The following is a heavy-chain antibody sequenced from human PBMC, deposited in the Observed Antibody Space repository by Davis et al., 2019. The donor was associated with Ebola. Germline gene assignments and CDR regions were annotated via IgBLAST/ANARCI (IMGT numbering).Heavy chain of an antibody. CDR3: ARGLATVTSLWFDP. V-gene: IGHV4-31*03. Sequence: SETLSPTCTVPGGSISSGGYYWSWIRQHPGKGLEWIGYTYYSGSTYYNPSLKSRVTISVDTSKNQFSLKLSSVTAADTAVYYCARGLATVTSLWFDPWGQGTLVTVSS. J-gene: IGHJ5*02. D-gene: IGHD4-17*01. CDR1: GGSISSGGYY. CDR2: TYYSGST.